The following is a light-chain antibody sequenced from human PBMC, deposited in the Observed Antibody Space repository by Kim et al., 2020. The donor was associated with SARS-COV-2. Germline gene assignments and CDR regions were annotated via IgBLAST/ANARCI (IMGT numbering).Light chain of an antibody. CDR1: QGISSS. CDR3: QHYYEYPWT. Sequence: AIRMTQSPSSFSASTGDRVTITCRASQGISSSLAWYQQKPGKAPKLLIYAASTLESGVPSRFSGSGSGTDFTLTISDLQSEDFATYYCQHYYEYPWTFGQGTKVDIK. CDR2: AAS. J-gene: IGKJ1*01. V-gene: IGKV1-8*01.